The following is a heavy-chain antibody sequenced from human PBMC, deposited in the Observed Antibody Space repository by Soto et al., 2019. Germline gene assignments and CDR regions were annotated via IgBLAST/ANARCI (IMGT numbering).Heavy chain of an antibody. CDR2: ISAYNGNT. V-gene: IGHV1-18*01. J-gene: IGHJ4*02. CDR3: AREVSGWYSHYFDY. CDR1: GYTLTSYA. D-gene: IGHD6-19*01. Sequence: ASVKVSCKASGYTLTSYAMHWVRQAPGQRLEWMGWISAYNGNTNYAQKLQGRVTMTTDTSTSTAYMELRSLRSDDTAVYYCAREVSGWYSHYFDYWGQGTLVTVSS.